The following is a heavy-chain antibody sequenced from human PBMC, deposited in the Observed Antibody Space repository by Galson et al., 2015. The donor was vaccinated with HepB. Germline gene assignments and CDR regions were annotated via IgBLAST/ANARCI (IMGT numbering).Heavy chain of an antibody. CDR2: INPSGGYT. Sequence: SVKVSCKASGYTFTSYSMHWVRQAPGQGLEWMGIINPSGGYTSYAQKFQGRVTMIRDTSSSTVYMDLSSLRSEDTAVYYCARGQPMVRGLIMKGDAMDVWGQGTTVTVSS. J-gene: IGHJ6*02. CDR1: GYTFTSYS. D-gene: IGHD3-10*01. CDR3: ARGQPMVRGLIMKGDAMDV. V-gene: IGHV1-46*03.